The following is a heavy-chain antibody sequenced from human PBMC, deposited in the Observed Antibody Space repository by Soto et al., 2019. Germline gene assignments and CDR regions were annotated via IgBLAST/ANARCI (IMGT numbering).Heavy chain of an antibody. CDR1: GGTFSSYA. V-gene: IGHV1-69*05. J-gene: IGHJ4*02. D-gene: IGHD3-22*01. CDR2: IIPIFGTA. CDR3: ASDYYDSSGYYYVCY. Sequence: SVKVSCKASGGTFSSYAISWVRQAPGQGLEWMGGIIPIFGTANYAQKFQGRVTMTRDTSTSTVYMELSSLRSEDTAVYYCASDYYDSSGYYYVCYWGQRSLVIGSS.